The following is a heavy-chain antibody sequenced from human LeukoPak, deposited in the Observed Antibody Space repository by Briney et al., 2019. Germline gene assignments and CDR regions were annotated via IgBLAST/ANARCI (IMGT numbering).Heavy chain of an antibody. D-gene: IGHD3-22*01. CDR1: GYTLTELS. Sequence: RASVKVSCKVSGYTLTELSMHWVRQAPGKGLEWMGGFYPEDGETIYAQKFQGRVTMTEDTSTDTAYMELSSLRSEDTAVYYCARARYYYESSGYYDYFDYWGQGTLVTVSS. CDR2: FYPEDGET. J-gene: IGHJ4*02. CDR3: ARARYYYESSGYYDYFDY. V-gene: IGHV1-24*01.